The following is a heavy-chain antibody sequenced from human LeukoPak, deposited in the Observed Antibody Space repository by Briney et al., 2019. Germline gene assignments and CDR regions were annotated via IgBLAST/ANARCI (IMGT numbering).Heavy chain of an antibody. D-gene: IGHD6-13*01. V-gene: IGHV4-34*01. Sequence: SETLSLTCAVYGGSFSGYYWSWIRQPPGKGLEWIGEINHSGSTNYNPSLKSRVTISVDTSKNQFSLKLSSVTAADTAVYYCARGGGYSGSWYGISWFDPWGQGTLVTVSS. CDR2: INHSGST. J-gene: IGHJ5*02. CDR3: ARGGGYSGSWYGISWFDP. CDR1: GGSFSGYY.